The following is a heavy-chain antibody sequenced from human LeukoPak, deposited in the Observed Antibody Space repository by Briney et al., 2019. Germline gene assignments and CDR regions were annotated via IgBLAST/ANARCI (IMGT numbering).Heavy chain of an antibody. V-gene: IGHV4-31*03. Sequence: PSETLSLTCTVSGGSISSGGYYWSWIRQHPGKGLEWIGYIYYSGSTYYNPSLKSRVTISVDTSKNQFSLKLSSVTAADTAVYYCARGSSIQLSYDYWGQGTLVTVSS. D-gene: IGHD5-18*01. J-gene: IGHJ4*02. CDR3: ARGSSIQLSYDY. CDR1: GGSISSGGYY. CDR2: IYYSGST.